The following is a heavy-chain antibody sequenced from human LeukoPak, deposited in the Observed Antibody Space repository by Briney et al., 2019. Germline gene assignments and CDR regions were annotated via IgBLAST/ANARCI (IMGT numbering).Heavy chain of an antibody. Sequence: GGSLRLSCAASGFTFSSYTMTWVRQPPGKGLEWVSSISGGGGDTYYADSVKGRFTISRDNSKNTLYVQMNSLRAEDTAVYYCAKPSSFYYDSSGYYYYFDYWGQGTLVTVSS. CDR3: AKPSSFYYDSSGYYYYFDY. CDR2: ISGGGGDT. CDR1: GFTFSSYT. V-gene: IGHV3-23*01. D-gene: IGHD3-22*01. J-gene: IGHJ4*02.